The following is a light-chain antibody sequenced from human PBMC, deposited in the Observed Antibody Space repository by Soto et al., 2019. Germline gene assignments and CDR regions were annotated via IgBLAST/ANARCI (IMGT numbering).Light chain of an antibody. CDR2: GAS. V-gene: IGKV3-15*01. CDR1: QSVSTN. CDR3: QQYSNWPRT. Sequence: EIVVTQSPATLSVSPGERATRSCTASQSVSTNLAWYQQKPGRAPRLLIYGASTRATGIPARFSGSGSGTEFTLTISILQSEDFAVYHCQQYSNWPRTFGQGIKVEV. J-gene: IGKJ1*01.